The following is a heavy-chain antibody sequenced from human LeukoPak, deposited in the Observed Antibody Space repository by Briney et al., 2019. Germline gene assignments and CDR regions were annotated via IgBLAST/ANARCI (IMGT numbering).Heavy chain of an antibody. Sequence: GRSLRLSCAASGFTFSSYGMHWVRQAPGKGLEWVAVIWYDGSNKYYADSVKGRFTISRDNSKNTLYLQMNSLRAEDTAVYYCAKDRTRRSPEAFDYWGQGTLVTVSS. D-gene: IGHD1-7*01. V-gene: IGHV3-33*06. J-gene: IGHJ4*02. CDR2: IWYDGSNK. CDR1: GFTFSSYG. CDR3: AKDRTRRSPEAFDY.